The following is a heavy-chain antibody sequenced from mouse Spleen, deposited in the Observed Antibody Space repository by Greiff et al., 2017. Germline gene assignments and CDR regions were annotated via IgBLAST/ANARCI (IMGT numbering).Heavy chain of an antibody. CDR2: ISSGSSTI. J-gene: IGHJ4*01. V-gene: IGHV5-17*01. Sequence: DVMLVESGGGLVKPGGSLKLSCAASGFTFSDYGMHWVRQAPEKGLEWVAYISSGSSTIYYADTVKGRFTISRDNAKNTLFLQMTSLRSEDTAMYYCARRYDYDEGYYYAMDYWGQGTSVTVSS. CDR1: GFTFSDYG. CDR3: ARRYDYDEGYYYAMDY. D-gene: IGHD2-4*01.